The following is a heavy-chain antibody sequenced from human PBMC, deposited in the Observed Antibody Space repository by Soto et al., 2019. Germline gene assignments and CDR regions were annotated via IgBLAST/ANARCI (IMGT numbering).Heavy chain of an antibody. CDR2: IYYSGST. V-gene: IGHV4-59*01. J-gene: IGHJ4*02. D-gene: IGHD3-22*01. CDR3: ARVSDYDSSGYYALFDY. Sequence: QVQLQESGPGLVKPSETLSLTCTVSGGSISSYYWSWIRQPPGKGLEWIGYIYYSGSTNYNPSLKSRVTISVDTSKNRFSLKLSSVTAADTAVYYCARVSDYDSSGYYALFDYWGQGTLVTVSS. CDR1: GGSISSYY.